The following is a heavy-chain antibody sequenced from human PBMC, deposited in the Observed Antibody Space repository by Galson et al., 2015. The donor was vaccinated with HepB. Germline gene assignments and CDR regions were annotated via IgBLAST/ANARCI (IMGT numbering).Heavy chain of an antibody. CDR3: ARGTEGVTMVRGVIAYGMDV. CDR2: TYYRSKWYN. CDR1: GDSVSSNSAA. V-gene: IGHV6-1*01. D-gene: IGHD3-10*01. Sequence: CAISGDSVSSNSAAWNWIRQSPSRGLEWLGRTYYRSKWYNDYAVSVKSRITINPDTSKNQFSLQLNSVTPEDTAVYYCARGTEGVTMVRGVIAYGMDVWGQGTTVTVSS. J-gene: IGHJ6*02.